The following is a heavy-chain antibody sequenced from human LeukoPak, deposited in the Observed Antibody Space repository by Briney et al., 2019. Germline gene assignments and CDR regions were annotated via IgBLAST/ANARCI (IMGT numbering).Heavy chain of an antibody. J-gene: IGHJ4*02. D-gene: IGHD3-10*01. CDR2: IGTAGDT. CDR1: GFTFSSYD. V-gene: IGHV3-13*01. Sequence: GGSLRLSCAASGFTFSSYDMHWVRQATGKGREWVSAIGTAGDTYYPGSVKGRFTITRENATNSSYLQMNSLRAGDTAVYYCARAIPYGSGSLDYWGQGTLVTVSS. CDR3: ARAIPYGSGSLDY.